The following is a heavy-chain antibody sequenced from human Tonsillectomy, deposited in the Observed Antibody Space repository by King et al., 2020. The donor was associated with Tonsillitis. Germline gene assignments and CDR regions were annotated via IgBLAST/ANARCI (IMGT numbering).Heavy chain of an antibody. Sequence: QLVQSGAEVKEPGASLKVSCKASGYSFTNYYMHWVRQAPGQRLEWMGLINPSGTGTGYAQNFQGRITMTRDMSTGTDYMELSSLRSDDTAVYYCVRAGGSFRHFDLWGRXPXVTVSS. J-gene: IGHJ2*01. CDR2: INPSGTGT. V-gene: IGHV1-46*01. CDR1: GYSFTNYY. CDR3: VRAGGSFRHFDL. D-gene: IGHD2/OR15-2a*01.